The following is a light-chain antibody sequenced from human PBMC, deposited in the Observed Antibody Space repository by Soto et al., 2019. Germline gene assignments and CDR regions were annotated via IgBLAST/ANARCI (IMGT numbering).Light chain of an antibody. J-gene: IGKJ3*01. CDR2: DAS. CDR1: QSVSSSY. V-gene: IGKV3-20*01. CDR3: QQYGNSPAT. Sequence: EIVLTQSPGTLYLSPGERATLSCRASQSVSSSYLAWYQQKPGQAPRLLIYDASSRATGIPDRFSGSGSGTDFTLTLTRLEPEDFAVYYCQQYGNSPATFGPGTKVDIK.